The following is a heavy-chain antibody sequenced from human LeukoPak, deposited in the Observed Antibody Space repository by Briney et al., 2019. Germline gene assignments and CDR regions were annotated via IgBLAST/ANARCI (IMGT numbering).Heavy chain of an antibody. D-gene: IGHD6-13*01. Sequence: PSETLSLTCTVSGGSISSYYWSWIRQPPGKGLEWIGYIYYSGSTNYNPSPKSRVTISVDTSKNQFPLKLSSVTAADTAVYYCAREGAAAEGFDYWGQGTLVTVSS. CDR3: AREGAAAEGFDY. V-gene: IGHV4-59*01. CDR1: GGSISSYY. J-gene: IGHJ4*02. CDR2: IYYSGST.